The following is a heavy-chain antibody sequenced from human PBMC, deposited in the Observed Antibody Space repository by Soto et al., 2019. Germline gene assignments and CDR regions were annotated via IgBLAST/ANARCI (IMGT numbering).Heavy chain of an antibody. CDR1: GYTFTGYY. J-gene: IGHJ3*02. D-gene: IGHD2-15*01. CDR3: ARGDCSGGSCHDAFDI. Sequence: ASVKVSCKASGYTFTGYYMHWVRQAPGQGLEWMGWINPNSGGTNYAQKFQGWVTMTRDTSISTAYMELSRLRSDDTAVYYCARGDCSGGSCHDAFDIWGQGTMVTVSS. V-gene: IGHV1-2*04. CDR2: INPNSGGT.